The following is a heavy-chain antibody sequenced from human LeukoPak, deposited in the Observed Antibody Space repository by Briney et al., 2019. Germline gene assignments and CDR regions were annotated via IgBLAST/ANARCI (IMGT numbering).Heavy chain of an antibody. D-gene: IGHD1-26*01. J-gene: IGHJ4*02. Sequence: GGSLRLSCAASGFSVSSYWVGWVRHVPGKGRGWVSRINSDGSSTSYADSVKGRCSISRDNAKNTLYQQLDNLRAEDTAVYFCARGSYYFDYWGQGPLVTVSS. CDR3: ARGSYYFDY. V-gene: IGHV3-74*01. CDR2: INSDGSST. CDR1: GFSVSSYW.